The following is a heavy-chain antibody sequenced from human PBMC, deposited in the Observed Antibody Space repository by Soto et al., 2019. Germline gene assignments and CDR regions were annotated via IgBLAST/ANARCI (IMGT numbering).Heavy chain of an antibody. CDR3: AREDYGDYADNWFDP. D-gene: IGHD4-17*01. CDR2: IWYDGSNK. CDR1: GFTFSSYG. V-gene: IGHV3-33*01. Sequence: GGSLRLSCAASGFTFSSYGMHWVRQAPGKGLEWVAVIWYDGSNKYYADSVKGRFTISRDNSKNTLYLQMNSLRAEDTAVYYCAREDYGDYADNWFDPWGQGTLVTVSS. J-gene: IGHJ5*02.